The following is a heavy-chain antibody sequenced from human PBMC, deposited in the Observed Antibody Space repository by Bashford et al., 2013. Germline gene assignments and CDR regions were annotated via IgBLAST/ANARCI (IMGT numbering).Heavy chain of an antibody. CDR2: ISAYNGNT. V-gene: IGHV1-18*04. CDR3: ARDHFRCGGDCYPGY. Sequence: VASVKVSCKASGYTFTSYGISWVRQAPGQGLEWMGWISAYNGNTNYAQKLQGRVTMTTDTSTSTAYMELRSLRSDDTAVYYCARDHFRCGGDCYPGYWGQGTLVTVSS. CDR1: GYTFTSYG. J-gene: IGHJ4*02. D-gene: IGHD2-21*02.